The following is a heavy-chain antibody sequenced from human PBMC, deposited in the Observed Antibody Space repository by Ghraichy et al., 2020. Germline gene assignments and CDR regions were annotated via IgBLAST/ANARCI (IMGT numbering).Heavy chain of an antibody. J-gene: IGHJ4*02. CDR2: IKQDGSEK. CDR3: ARAQYGARNDY. CDR1: GFTFSSYW. D-gene: IGHD1-26*01. Sequence: GESLNISCAASGFTFSSYWMSWVRQAPGKGLEWVANIKQDGSEKYYVDSVKGRFTISRDNAKNSLYLQMNSLRAEDTAVYYCARAQYGARNDYWGQGTLVTVSS. V-gene: IGHV3-7*01.